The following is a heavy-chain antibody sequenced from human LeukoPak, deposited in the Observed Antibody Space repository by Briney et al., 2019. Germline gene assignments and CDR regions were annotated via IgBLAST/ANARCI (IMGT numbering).Heavy chain of an antibody. Sequence: GGSLRLSCAASGFTFSDYYMSWIRQAPGKGLEWVSYISSSGSTIYYADSVKGRFTISRDNAKNSLYLQMNSLRAEDTAVYYCARARVVPAADYYYMDVWGKGTTVTVSS. CDR1: GFTFSDYY. D-gene: IGHD2-2*01. V-gene: IGHV3-11*04. CDR2: ISSSGSTI. CDR3: ARARVVPAADYYYMDV. J-gene: IGHJ6*03.